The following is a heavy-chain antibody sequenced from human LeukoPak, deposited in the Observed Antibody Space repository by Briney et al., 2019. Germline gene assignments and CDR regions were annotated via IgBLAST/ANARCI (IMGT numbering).Heavy chain of an antibody. V-gene: IGHV1-69*05. Sequence: SVKVSCKASGGTFSSYAISWVRQAPGQGLEWMGGIIPIFGTANYAQKFQGRVTITTDESTSTAYMEPSSLRSEDTAVYYCATGREYCSSTICYSYFDYWGQGTLVTVSS. CDR2: IIPIFGTA. D-gene: IGHD2-2*01. CDR1: GGTFSSYA. J-gene: IGHJ4*02. CDR3: ATGREYCSSTICYSYFDY.